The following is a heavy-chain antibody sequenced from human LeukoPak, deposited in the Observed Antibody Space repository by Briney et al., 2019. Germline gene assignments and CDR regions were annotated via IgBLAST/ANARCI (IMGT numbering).Heavy chain of an antibody. D-gene: IGHD2-2*01. V-gene: IGHV3-30*03. CDR1: GFTFGNYG. CDR2: ISYDGSVK. CDR3: ARDRDLGVVTPWCDY. Sequence: GGSLRLSCAASGFTFGNYGMQWVRQAPGKGLEWVAIISYDGSVKYYGDSVRGRFTISRDNSKNTVYLQMNSLRVDDTAVYYCARDRDLGVVTPWCDYWGQGVLVTVSS. J-gene: IGHJ4*02.